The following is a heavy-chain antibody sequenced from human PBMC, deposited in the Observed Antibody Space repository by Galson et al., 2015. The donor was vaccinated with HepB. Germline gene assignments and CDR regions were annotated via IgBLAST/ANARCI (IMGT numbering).Heavy chain of an antibody. V-gene: IGHV1-3*01. J-gene: IGHJ4*02. CDR3: ARGDGYDFWSGPRAHLGGFDY. CDR2: INAGNGNT. CDR1: GYTFTSYA. Sequence: SVKVSCKASGYTFTSYAMHWVRQAPGQRLEWMGWINAGNGNTKYSQKFQGRVTITRDTSASTAYMELSSLRSEDTAVYYCARGDGYDFWSGPRAHLGGFDYWGQGTLVTVSS. D-gene: IGHD3-3*01.